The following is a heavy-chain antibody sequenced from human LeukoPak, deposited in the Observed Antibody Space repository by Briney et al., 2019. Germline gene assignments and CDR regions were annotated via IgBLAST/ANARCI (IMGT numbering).Heavy chain of an antibody. Sequence: GGSLRLSCAASGFTLSSYAMSWVRQAPGKGLEWVSSISDSGNTYHADSVKGRFTISRDGSKNTLFLQMNRLRPEDAAVYYCAKAPVTTCRGAYCYPFDYWGQGTLVTVSS. CDR3: AKAPVTTCRGAYCYPFDY. V-gene: IGHV3-23*01. J-gene: IGHJ4*02. CDR1: GFTLSSYA. CDR2: ISDSGNT. D-gene: IGHD2-21*01.